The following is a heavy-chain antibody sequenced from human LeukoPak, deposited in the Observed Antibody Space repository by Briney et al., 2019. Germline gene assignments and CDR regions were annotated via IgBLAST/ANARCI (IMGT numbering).Heavy chain of an antibody. CDR1: GGSISSSSYY. D-gene: IGHD6-19*01. V-gene: IGHV4-39*07. CDR3: ARASSGWYNWFDL. Sequence: SETLSLTCTVSGGSISSSSYYWGWIRQPPGKGLEWIGSIYYSGSTYYSPSLKRRVTISLDTSRNQFSLKLNSVTAADTAVYYCARASSGWYNWFDLWGRGTLVTVSS. CDR2: IYYSGST. J-gene: IGHJ5*02.